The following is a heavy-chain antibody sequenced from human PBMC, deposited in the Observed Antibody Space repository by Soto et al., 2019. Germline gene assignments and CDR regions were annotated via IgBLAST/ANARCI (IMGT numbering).Heavy chain of an antibody. CDR3: ARVGYGSGIDWFDP. Sequence: ASVKVSCKASGGTFSSYAISWVRQAPGQGLEWMGGIIPIFGTANYAQKFQGRVTITADESTSTAYMELSSLRSEDTAVYYCARVGYGSGIDWFDPWGQGTLVTVSS. D-gene: IGHD3-10*01. CDR2: IIPIFGTA. J-gene: IGHJ5*02. CDR1: GGTFSSYA. V-gene: IGHV1-69*13.